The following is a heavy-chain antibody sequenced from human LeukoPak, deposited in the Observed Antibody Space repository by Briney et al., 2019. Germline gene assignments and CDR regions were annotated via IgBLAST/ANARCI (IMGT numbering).Heavy chain of an antibody. J-gene: IGHJ4*02. CDR2: IYTGSTT. D-gene: IGHD3-16*01. CDR3: AREISRFGI. Sequence: PGGSLRLSCAASGFTFSSYAMSWVRQAPGKGLEWVSGIYTGSTTYYTDSVKGRFTISRDNPNNTLYLQMHSLRAEDTAVYYCAREISRFGIWGQGTLVTVSS. CDR1: GFTFSSYA. V-gene: IGHV3-66*01.